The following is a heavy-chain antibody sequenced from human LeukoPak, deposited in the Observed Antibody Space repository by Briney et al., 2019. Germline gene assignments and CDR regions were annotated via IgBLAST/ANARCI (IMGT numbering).Heavy chain of an antibody. CDR2: LYHSGST. CDR1: GYSISSGYY. Sequence: SETLSLTCAVSGYSISSGYYWGWIRQPPGKGLEWIGSLYHSGSTYYNPSLKSRVTISVDTSKNQFSLKLSSVTAADTAVYYCARVIGIYFDYWGQGTLVAVSS. J-gene: IGHJ4*02. CDR3: ARVIGIYFDY. D-gene: IGHD1-14*01. V-gene: IGHV4-38-2*01.